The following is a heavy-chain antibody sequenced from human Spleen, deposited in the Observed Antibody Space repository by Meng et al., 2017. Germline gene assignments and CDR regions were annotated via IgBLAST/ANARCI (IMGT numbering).Heavy chain of an antibody. Sequence: QVRLPQVGAGLLKPSETLSLTCVVSGGSLSDYYWSWIRQPPGKGLEWIGEINHSGSTNYNPSLESRATISVDTSQNNLSLKLSSVTAADSAVYYCARGPTTMAHDFDYWGQGTLVTVSS. D-gene: IGHD4-11*01. CDR3: ARGPTTMAHDFDY. CDR1: GGSLSDYY. V-gene: IGHV4-34*01. CDR2: INHSGST. J-gene: IGHJ4*02.